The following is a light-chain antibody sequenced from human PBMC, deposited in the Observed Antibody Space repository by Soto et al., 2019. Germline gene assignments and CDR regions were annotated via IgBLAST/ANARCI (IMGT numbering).Light chain of an antibody. CDR3: QQYGSSPPNT. CDR1: QSVSSSY. V-gene: IGKV3-20*01. CDR2: GPS. J-gene: IGKJ5*01. Sequence: EIVLTQSPCTLSLSPGERVTLSCRASQSVSSSYLAWYQQKPGQAPRLLMYGPSSRATGIPDRFSGSGSGTDFTLTISRLEPEDFAVYYCQQYGSSPPNTFGQGTLLEIK.